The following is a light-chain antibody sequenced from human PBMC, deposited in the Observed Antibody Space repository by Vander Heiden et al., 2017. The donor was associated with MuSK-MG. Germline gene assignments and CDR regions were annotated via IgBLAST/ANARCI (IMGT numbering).Light chain of an antibody. Sequence: QAVVTQESSLTVSPGGTVSLTCASSTGAVTSGHYPYWFQQKPGQAPRTLIYDTSFKHSWTPARFSGSLLGGKAALTLSGAQPEDEADYYCLLSYRGARPVFGGGTKLNVL. CDR2: DTS. CDR3: LLSYRGARPV. CDR1: TGAVTSGHY. V-gene: IGLV7-46*01. J-gene: IGLJ2*01.